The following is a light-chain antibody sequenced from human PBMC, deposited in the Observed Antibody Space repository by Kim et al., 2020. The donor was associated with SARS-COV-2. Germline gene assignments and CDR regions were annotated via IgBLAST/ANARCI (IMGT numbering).Light chain of an antibody. CDR1: SSDVGGYNY. CDR2: DVN. V-gene: IGLV2-14*04. CDR3: SSYTSSDTYV. Sequence: GRSITISCTGTSSDVGGYNYVSWYQQHPGKAPKLMMYDVNERPSGVSNRFSASKSGNTASLTISGLQAEDEADYYCSSYTSSDTYVFGTGTKVTVL. J-gene: IGLJ1*01.